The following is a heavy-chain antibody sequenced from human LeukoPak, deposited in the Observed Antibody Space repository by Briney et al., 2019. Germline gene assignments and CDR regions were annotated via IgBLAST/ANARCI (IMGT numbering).Heavy chain of an antibody. Sequence: SQTLSLTCTVSGGSISSGGYYWSWIRQPPGKGLEWIGYIYHSGSTYYNPSLKSRVTISVDRSKNQFSLKLSSVTAADTAVYYCARRSGTFDAFDIWAKGQWSPSLQ. CDR3: ARRSGTFDAFDI. CDR2: IYHSGST. V-gene: IGHV4-30-2*01. D-gene: IGHD1-7*01. CDR1: GGSISSGGYY. J-gene: IGHJ3*02.